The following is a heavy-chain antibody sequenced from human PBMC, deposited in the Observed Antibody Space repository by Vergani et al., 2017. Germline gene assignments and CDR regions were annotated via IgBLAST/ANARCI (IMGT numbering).Heavy chain of an antibody. CDR2: ISGSST. CDR1: GFTFSSYA. CDR3: ARGENYDYVWGKDYFDY. V-gene: IGHV3-23*01. D-gene: IGHD3-16*01. Sequence: EVQLLESGGGLVQPGGSLRLSCAASGFTFSSYAMSWVRQAPGPGLEWVSAISGSSTYYADSVKGRFTISRDNSKNTLYLQMNSLRAEDTALYFCARGENYDYVWGKDYFDYWGQGTLVTVSS. J-gene: IGHJ4*02.